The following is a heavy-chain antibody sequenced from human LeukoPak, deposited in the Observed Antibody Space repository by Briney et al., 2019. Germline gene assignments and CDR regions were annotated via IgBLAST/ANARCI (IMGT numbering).Heavy chain of an antibody. V-gene: IGHV3-53*01. D-gene: IGHD3-10*01. J-gene: IGHJ4*02. CDR2: VSGGGTT. Sequence: GGSLRLSCAASGFSISGNYMAWLRQAPVKGLEWVSVVSGGGTTDYAGSVKGRFTISRDDSKNTLYLQMNSLRAEDIAVIYCARAPVGHVLDFWGQGSLVTVSS. CDR3: ARAPVGHVLDF. CDR1: GFSISGNY.